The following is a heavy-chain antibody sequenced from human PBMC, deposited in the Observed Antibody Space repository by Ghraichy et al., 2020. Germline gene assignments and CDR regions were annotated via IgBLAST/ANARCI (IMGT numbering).Heavy chain of an antibody. CDR2: INPNSGGT. CDR1: GYTFTGYY. CDR3: AREEWYYYDSSGYYLGDY. J-gene: IGHJ4*02. D-gene: IGHD3-22*01. Sequence: ASVKVSCKASGYTFTGYYMHWVRQAPGQGLEWMGRINPNSGGTNYAQKFQGRVTMTRDTSISTAYMELSRLRSDDTAVYYCAREEWYYYDSSGYYLGDYWGQGTLVTVSS. V-gene: IGHV1-2*06.